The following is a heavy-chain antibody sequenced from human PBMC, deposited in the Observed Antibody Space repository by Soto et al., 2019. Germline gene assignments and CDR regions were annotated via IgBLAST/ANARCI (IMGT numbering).Heavy chain of an antibody. Sequence: QLQESGPGLVKASETLSLTCRVSGGSVSSNCWSWIRQPPGKGLEWIGNLYYSGSRIYNTSLTRRVTISVDTSSNQFSLIMRSVSAADTAVYCCARGLLPNFYYDCMAGWGRGTTVNVSA. CDR2: LYYSGSR. D-gene: IGHD1-7*01. CDR3: ARGLLPNFYYDCMAG. J-gene: IGHJ6*04. V-gene: IGHV4-59*08. CDR1: GGSVSSNC.